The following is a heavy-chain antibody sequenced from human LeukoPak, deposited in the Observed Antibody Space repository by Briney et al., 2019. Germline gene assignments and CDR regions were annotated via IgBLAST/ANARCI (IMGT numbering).Heavy chain of an antibody. V-gene: IGHV4-59*11. CDR2: IFYSGST. D-gene: IGHD6-19*01. J-gene: IGHJ6*03. CDR1: GGSISSHY. Sequence: SETLSLTCTVSGGSISSHYWSWIRQPPGKGLEWIGYIFYSGSTNYTPSLKSRVTISVDTSKNQFSLKLSSVTAADTAVYYCARAVAGNDGPNYYYYYYMDVWGKGTTVTVSS. CDR3: ARAVAGNDGPNYYYYYYMDV.